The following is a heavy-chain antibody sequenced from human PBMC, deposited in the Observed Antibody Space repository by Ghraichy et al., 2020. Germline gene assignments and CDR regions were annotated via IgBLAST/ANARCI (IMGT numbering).Heavy chain of an antibody. CDR3: ASLTYYYGSGSYDYYYYYGMDV. CDR2: IIPIFGTA. D-gene: IGHD3-10*01. CDR1: GGTFSSYA. Sequence: SVKVSCKASGGTFSSYAISWVRQAPGQGLEWMGGIIPIFGTANYAQKFQGRVTITADESTSTAYMELSSLRSEDTAVYYCASLTYYYGSGSYDYYYYYGMDVWGQGTTVTVSS. J-gene: IGHJ6*02. V-gene: IGHV1-69*13.